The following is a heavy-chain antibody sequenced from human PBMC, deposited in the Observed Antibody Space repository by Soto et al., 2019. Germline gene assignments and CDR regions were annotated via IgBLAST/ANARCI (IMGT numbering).Heavy chain of an antibody. CDR2: MNPKSGNT. J-gene: IGHJ4*02. CDR1: AYSINSYD. CDR3: ARGLVDSGGNCFDS. V-gene: IGHV1-8*01. Sequence: GASVKVSCKASAYSINSYDMNWVRQATGQGLEWMGWMNPKSGNTSFAEKFQGRVKMTWNTSTGTVYLEISSLRPEDTAVYYCARGLVDSGGNCFDSWGQGTQVTVSS. D-gene: IGHD4-17*01.